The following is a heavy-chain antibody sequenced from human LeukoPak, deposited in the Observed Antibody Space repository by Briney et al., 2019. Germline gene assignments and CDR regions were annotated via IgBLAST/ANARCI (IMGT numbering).Heavy chain of an antibody. Sequence: PSETLSLTCTVSGYSISSSSYYWGSIRQPPGKGLEWIGSIYYSGSTYYDPSLKSRVTISVDTSKNQFSLKLSSVTAADPAVYYCARLAIYSSGEDFWGQGTLVTVSS. CDR3: ARLAIYSSGEDF. CDR2: IYYSGST. V-gene: IGHV4-39*01. D-gene: IGHD2-2*02. CDR1: GYSISSSSYY. J-gene: IGHJ4*02.